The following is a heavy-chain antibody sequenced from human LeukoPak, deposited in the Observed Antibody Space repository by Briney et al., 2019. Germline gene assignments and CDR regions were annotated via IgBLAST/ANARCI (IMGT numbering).Heavy chain of an antibody. D-gene: IGHD3-22*01. V-gene: IGHV4-59*08. J-gene: IGHJ2*01. CDR2: VYYSGAT. Sequence: PSETLSLTCTVSDGSISNYYWSWIRQPPGKGLQWIGYVYYSGATKYHPSLKSRVSMSVDASKKQFSLRLSSVTATDTAVYYCARLNLRYFESSDFPYWYFTLWGRGTLVTVSS. CDR3: ARLNLRYFESSDFPYWYFTL. CDR1: DGSISNYY.